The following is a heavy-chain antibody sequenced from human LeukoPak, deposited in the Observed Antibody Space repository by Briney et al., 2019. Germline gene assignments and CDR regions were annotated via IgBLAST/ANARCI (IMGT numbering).Heavy chain of an antibody. D-gene: IGHD6-13*01. CDR1: GFTFDDYA. CDR3: AKDTWQQLEHYFDY. CDR2: ISWNSGSI. J-gene: IGHJ4*02. V-gene: IGHV3-9*01. Sequence: PGRSLRLSCAASGFTFDDYAMHWVRQAPGKGLEWVSGISWNSGSIGYADSVKGRFTISRDNAKNSLYLQMNSLRAEDTALYYCAKDTWQQLEHYFDYWGQGTLVTVSS.